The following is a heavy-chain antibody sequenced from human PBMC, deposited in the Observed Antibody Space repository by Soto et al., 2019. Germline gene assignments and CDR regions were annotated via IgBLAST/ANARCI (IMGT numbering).Heavy chain of an antibody. Sequence: QVQLQESGPGLVKPSQTLSLTCTVSGGSISSGDYYWSWIRQPPGKGLEWIGYIYYSGSTYYNPSPTSRVTISVDTSKNQFSLKLSSVTAADTAVYYCARVGGIVGATTHDYWGQGTLVTVSS. CDR3: ARVGGIVGATTHDY. CDR1: GGSISSGDYY. D-gene: IGHD1-26*01. J-gene: IGHJ4*02. V-gene: IGHV4-30-4*01. CDR2: IYYSGST.